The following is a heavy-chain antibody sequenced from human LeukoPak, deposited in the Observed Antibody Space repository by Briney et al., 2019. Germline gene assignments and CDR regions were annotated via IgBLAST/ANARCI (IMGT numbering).Heavy chain of an antibody. V-gene: IGHV4-34*01. CDR3: ASYDLDYYDSSGYKGSFDY. D-gene: IGHD3-22*01. J-gene: IGHJ4*02. CDR1: GGSFSGYY. Sequence: SETLSLTCAVYGGSFSGYYWSWIRQPPGKGLEWIGEINHSGSTNYNPSLKSRVTISVDTSKNQFSLKLSSVTAADTAVYYCASYDLDYYDSSGYKGSFDYWGQGTLVTVSS. CDR2: INHSGST.